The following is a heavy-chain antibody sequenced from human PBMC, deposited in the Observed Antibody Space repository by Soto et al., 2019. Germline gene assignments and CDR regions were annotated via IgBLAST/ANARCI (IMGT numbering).Heavy chain of an antibody. V-gene: IGHV1-69*01. CDR2: IIPIFGTA. D-gene: IGHD4-17*01. Sequence: QVQRVQSGAEVKKPGSSVKVSCKASGGTFSSYAISWVRQAPGQGLEWMGGIIPIFGTANYAQKFQGRVTITADESTSPAYMELSSLRSEDTAVYYCATSTTVRDYWYFDLWGRGTLVTVSS. J-gene: IGHJ2*01. CDR3: ATSTTVRDYWYFDL. CDR1: GGTFSSYA.